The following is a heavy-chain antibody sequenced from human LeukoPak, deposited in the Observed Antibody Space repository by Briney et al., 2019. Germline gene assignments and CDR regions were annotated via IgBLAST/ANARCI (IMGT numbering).Heavy chain of an antibody. J-gene: IGHJ4*02. CDR1: GLTFSNYAM. Sequence: GSLRLSCAASGLTFSNYAMTWVRQPPGKGLEWIGEIYHSGSTNYNPSLKSRVTISVDKSKNQFSLKLSSVTAADTAVYYCAREGYDILTGYYLPDWGQGTLVTVSS. CDR3: AREGYDILTGYYLPD. CDR2: IYHSGST. D-gene: IGHD3-9*01. V-gene: IGHV4-4*02.